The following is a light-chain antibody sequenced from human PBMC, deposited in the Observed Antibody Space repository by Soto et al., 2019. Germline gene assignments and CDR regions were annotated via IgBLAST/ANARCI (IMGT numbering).Light chain of an antibody. J-gene: IGLJ3*02. Sequence: QSALTQPASVSGSPGQSITISCTGTSSDVGAYDYVSWYQQNPGKAPKLIISEVSDRPSGVSNRFSGSKSSNTASLTISGLQADDEADYFCSSYTTTNTLWVFGGGTKLTVL. CDR3: SSYTTTNTLWV. CDR2: EVS. CDR1: SSDVGAYDY. V-gene: IGLV2-14*01.